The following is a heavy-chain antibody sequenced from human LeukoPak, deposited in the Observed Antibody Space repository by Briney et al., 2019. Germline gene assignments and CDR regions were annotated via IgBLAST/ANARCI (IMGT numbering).Heavy chain of an antibody. V-gene: IGHV4-59*08. CDR2: IYYSGGT. CDR3: ARQGGRYNWFDP. Sequence: SETLSLTCTVSGGSISSYYWSWIRQPPGKGLEWIGYIYYSGGTNYNPSLKSRVTISVDTSKNQFSLKLTSVTAADTAVYYCARQGGRYNWFDPWGQGTLVTVSS. CDR1: GGSISSYY. J-gene: IGHJ5*02. D-gene: IGHD1-26*01.